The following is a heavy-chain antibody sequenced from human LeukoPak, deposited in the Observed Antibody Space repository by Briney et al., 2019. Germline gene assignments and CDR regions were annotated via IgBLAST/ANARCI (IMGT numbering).Heavy chain of an antibody. D-gene: IGHD2-8*01. J-gene: IGHJ6*02. V-gene: IGHV1-2*06. CDR3: ARDGTKSPLLIYYYYGVDV. Sequence: ASVKVSCKASGHTFTGYYIHWVRQAPGQGLEWMGRINPNNGGTNYAQNFQGRVTMTRVTSINTAYMELSSLTSDDTAVYYCARDGTKSPLLIYYYYGVDVWGQGTTVTVSS. CDR1: GHTFTGYY. CDR2: INPNNGGT.